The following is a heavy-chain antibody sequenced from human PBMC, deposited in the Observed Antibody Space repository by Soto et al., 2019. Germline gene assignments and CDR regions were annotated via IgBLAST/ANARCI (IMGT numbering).Heavy chain of an antibody. CDR3: AAVPVLRFLKWLPAYFDY. CDR1: GFMFTSSA. V-gene: IGHV1-58*01. J-gene: IGHJ4*02. CDR2: LVVGSGNT. Sequence: SVKVSCKTSGFMFTSSAVQWVRQARGQRLEWMGWLVVGSGNTHYAQHFQERVTLTRDMSTGTAYMELSSLRSEDTAVYYCAAVPVLRFLKWLPAYFDYWGQGTLVTVSS. D-gene: IGHD3-3*01.